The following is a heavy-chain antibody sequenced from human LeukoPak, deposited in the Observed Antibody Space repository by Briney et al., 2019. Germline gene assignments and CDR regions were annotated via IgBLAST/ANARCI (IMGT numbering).Heavy chain of an antibody. J-gene: IGHJ3*02. V-gene: IGHV4-59*01. D-gene: IGHD3-3*01. Sequence: PSETLSLTCTVSGDSISSYYWSWIRQPPGKGLEWIGYIYYSGSTNYNPSLKSRVTISVDTSKNQFPLKLSSVTAADTAVYYCARVGFWSGPLDAFDILRQGTMVTVSS. CDR2: IYYSGST. CDR1: GDSISSYY. CDR3: ARVGFWSGPLDAFDI.